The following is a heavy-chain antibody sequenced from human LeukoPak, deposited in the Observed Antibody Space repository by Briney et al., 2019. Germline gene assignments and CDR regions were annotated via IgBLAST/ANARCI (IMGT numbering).Heavy chain of an antibody. D-gene: IGHD6-19*01. CDR2: IYYSGST. CDR3: ARAEAGRTNWFDP. Sequence: SETLSLTCTVSGGSISSYYWSWIRQPPGKGLEWIGYIYYSGSTNYNPSLKSRVTISVDTSKNQFSLKLSSVTAADTAVYYCARAEAGRTNWFDPWGQGTLVTVSS. V-gene: IGHV4-59*01. CDR1: GGSISSYY. J-gene: IGHJ5*02.